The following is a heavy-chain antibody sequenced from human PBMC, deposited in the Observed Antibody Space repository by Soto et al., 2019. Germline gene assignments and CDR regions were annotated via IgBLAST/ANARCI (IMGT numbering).Heavy chain of an antibody. Sequence: PSETLSLTCTVSGGSISSYYWSWIRQPPGKGLEWIGYIYYSGSTNYNPSLKSRVTISVDTSKNQFSLKLSSVTAADTAVYYCARHKAYYDILTGYSVWYFDYRGQGTLVTVSS. CDR2: IYYSGST. D-gene: IGHD3-9*01. CDR3: ARHKAYYDILTGYSVWYFDY. V-gene: IGHV4-59*08. J-gene: IGHJ4*02. CDR1: GGSISSYY.